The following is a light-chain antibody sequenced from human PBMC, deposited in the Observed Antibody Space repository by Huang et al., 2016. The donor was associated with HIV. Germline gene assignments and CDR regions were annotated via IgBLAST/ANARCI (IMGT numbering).Light chain of an antibody. CDR2: DAS. CDR3: LHRSNWLT. J-gene: IGKJ4*01. V-gene: IGKV3-11*01. CDR1: QSVGSY. Sequence: EVVLTQSPATLSLFPGECATLSCRASQSVGSYLAWYQPKPGQAPSLLIYDASTRATGIPGRFSGSGSGTDFTLTISSLAPEDFAVYYCLHRSNWLTFGGGTKVEIK.